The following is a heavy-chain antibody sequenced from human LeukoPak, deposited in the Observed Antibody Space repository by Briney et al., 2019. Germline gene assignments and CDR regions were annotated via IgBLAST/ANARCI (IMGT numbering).Heavy chain of an antibody. CDR3: ASVDYSSSRGAFDI. J-gene: IGHJ3*02. Sequence: SETLSLTCTVSGGSISSSSYYWGWIRQPPGKGLEWIGSIYYSGSPYYYNPSLKSRVTISVDTSKSRFSLKLSSVTAADTAVYYCASVDYSSSRGAFDIWGQGTMVTVSS. CDR1: GGSISSSSYY. V-gene: IGHV4-39*07. D-gene: IGHD6-13*01. CDR2: IYYSGSPY.